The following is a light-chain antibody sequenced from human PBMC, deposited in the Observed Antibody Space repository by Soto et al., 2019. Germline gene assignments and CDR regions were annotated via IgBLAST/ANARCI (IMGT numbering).Light chain of an antibody. J-gene: IGLJ1*01. CDR2: RNN. Sequence: QSALTQPPSASGTPGQRVTISCSGSSSNIGSNYVYWYQQLPGTAPKLLIYRNNQRPSGVPDRFSGSKSGTSASLAISGLRSEDESDYYCAAWDESMSGYVSGTGTKVPV. CDR1: SSNIGSNY. CDR3: AAWDESMSGYV. V-gene: IGLV1-47*01.